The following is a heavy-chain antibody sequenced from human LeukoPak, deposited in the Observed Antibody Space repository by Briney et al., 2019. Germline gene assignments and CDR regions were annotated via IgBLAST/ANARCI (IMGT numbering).Heavy chain of an antibody. CDR3: ARASYGSGSYDLYYFDY. Sequence: PGGSLRLSCAASGFTFSSYWMHWVRQAPGKGLVWVSSISSSSSYIYYADSVKGRFTISRDNAKNSLYLQMNSLRAEDTAVYYCARASYGSGSYDLYYFDYWGQGTLVTVSS. J-gene: IGHJ4*02. CDR1: GFTFSSYW. V-gene: IGHV3-21*01. CDR2: ISSSSSYI. D-gene: IGHD3-10*01.